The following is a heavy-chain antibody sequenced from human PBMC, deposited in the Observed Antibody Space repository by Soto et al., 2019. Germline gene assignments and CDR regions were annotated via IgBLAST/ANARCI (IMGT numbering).Heavy chain of an antibody. V-gene: IGHV4-30-4*08. CDR2: IHHSGSI. J-gene: IGHJ6*02. D-gene: IGHD2-21*02. CDR1: GDSISSGYYH. Sequence: SETLSLTCTVSGDSISSGYYHWTWIRQSPGKGLEWIGYIHHSGSILYNPSLKSRVTISVDTSKNQFSLHLTSVTAADTAVYFCAREDDGGDSLDVWGQGTTVTVSS. CDR3: AREDDGGDSLDV.